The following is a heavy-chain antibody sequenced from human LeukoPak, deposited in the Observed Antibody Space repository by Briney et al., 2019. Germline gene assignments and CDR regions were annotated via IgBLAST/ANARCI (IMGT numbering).Heavy chain of an antibody. CDR2: INQDGDEK. CDR3: TRNVYGRFDY. CDR1: GFSFNIYW. Sequence: GGSLRLSCAASGFSFNIYWMSWVRQAPGKGLEWVANINQDGDEKYYVDSVKGRVTISRDNAKNSLYLHMNSLRAEDTAVYYCTRNVYGRFDYRGQGTLVSVSS. V-gene: IGHV3-7*05. J-gene: IGHJ4*02. D-gene: IGHD1-14*01.